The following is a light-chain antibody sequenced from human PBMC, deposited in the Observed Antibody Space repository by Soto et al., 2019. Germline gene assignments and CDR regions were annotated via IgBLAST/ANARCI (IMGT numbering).Light chain of an antibody. Sequence: EIVLTQSPATLSLSAGGRAILSCRDSQSVSSYLAWYQPKPGQAPRLLIYDASNRATGIPARFSGSGSGTDFTLTISSLEPEDFAIYYCQQRSNWPPVTFGGGTKVEIK. CDR3: QQRSNWPPVT. CDR2: DAS. CDR1: QSVSSY. J-gene: IGKJ4*01. V-gene: IGKV3-11*01.